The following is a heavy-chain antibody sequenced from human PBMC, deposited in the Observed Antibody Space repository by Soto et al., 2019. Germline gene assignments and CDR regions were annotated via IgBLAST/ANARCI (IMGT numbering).Heavy chain of an antibody. J-gene: IGHJ6*02. V-gene: IGHV4-34*01. CDR3: AMSRPRRFYYYYYGMDV. Sequence: PSETLSLTCAVYGGSFSGYYWSWIRQPPGKGLEWIGEINHSGSTNYNPSLKSRVTISVDTSKNQFSLKLSSVTAADTAVYYCAMSRPRRFYYYYYGMDVWGQGTTVTVSS. CDR1: GGSFSGYY. CDR2: INHSGST. D-gene: IGHD2-2*01.